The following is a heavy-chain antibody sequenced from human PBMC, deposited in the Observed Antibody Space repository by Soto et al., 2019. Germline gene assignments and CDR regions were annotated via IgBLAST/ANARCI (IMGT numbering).Heavy chain of an antibody. CDR2: ISAYNGNT. D-gene: IGHD3-22*01. CDR3: ARDRITMIVVAPRAFDI. J-gene: IGHJ3*02. CDR1: GYTFTSYG. Sequence: AASVKVSCKASGYTFTSYGISWVRQAPGQGLEWMGWISAYNGNTNYAQKLQGRVTMTTDTSTSTAYMELRSLRSDDTAVYYCARDRITMIVVAPRAFDIWGQGTMVTVSS. V-gene: IGHV1-18*01.